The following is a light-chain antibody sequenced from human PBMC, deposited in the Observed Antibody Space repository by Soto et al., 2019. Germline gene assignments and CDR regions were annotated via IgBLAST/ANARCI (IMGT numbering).Light chain of an antibody. V-gene: IGKV1-39*01. CDR3: QQTFSNLLS. Sequence: IQMTQSPSSLSASVGDRVTITCRSSETISDYLNWYQHKPGEAPKVLISSASTLRGGVPSRFSSTGSGTDFTLTISSLQPEDVATYYCQQTFSNLLSFGGGTKVDIK. J-gene: IGKJ4*01. CDR2: SAS. CDR1: ETISDY.